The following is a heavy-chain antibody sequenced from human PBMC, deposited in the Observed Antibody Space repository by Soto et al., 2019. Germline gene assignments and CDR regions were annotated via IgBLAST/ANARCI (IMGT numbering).Heavy chain of an antibody. V-gene: IGHV4-59*01. CDR3: ARSVAVPGAHIDY. D-gene: IGHD6-19*01. CDR2: VYYTGST. CDR1: GGSISGSY. Sequence: LSETLSLTCSVSGGSISGSYWSWIRPSPGKGLEWLGYVYYTGSTNYSPSLRSRVSISVDTSKNEFSLRLSSVTAADTAVYFCARSVAVPGAHIDYWGQGTQVTVSS. J-gene: IGHJ4*02.